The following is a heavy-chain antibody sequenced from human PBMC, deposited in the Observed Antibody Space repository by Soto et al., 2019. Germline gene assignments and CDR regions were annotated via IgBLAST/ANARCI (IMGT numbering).Heavy chain of an antibody. CDR2: IYYSGST. V-gene: IGHV4-31*11. J-gene: IGHJ4*02. CDR1: GGSIRSDGSY. Sequence: TLSLTSAVAGGSIRSDGSYWTWIRQLPGGGLEWIGYIYYSGSTSYNPSLESRASISVDSSENQFSLRLTSVTAADTAVYYCARRAGNRRGYPIDSWGQGTLVTVSS. D-gene: IGHD5-18*01. CDR3: ARRAGNRRGYPIDS.